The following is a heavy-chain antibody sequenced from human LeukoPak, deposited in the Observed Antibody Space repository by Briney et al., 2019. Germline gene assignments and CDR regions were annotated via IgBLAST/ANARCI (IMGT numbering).Heavy chain of an antibody. CDR3: ARCPSTMVRGVIRWFDP. Sequence: PSETLSLTCTVSGGTISSYYWSWIRQPPGKGLEWIGYIYYSGSTNYNPSLKSRVIISVDTSKNQFSLKLSSVTAADTAVYYCARCPSTMVRGVIRWFDPWGQGTLVTVSS. D-gene: IGHD3-10*01. CDR1: GGTISSYY. J-gene: IGHJ5*02. V-gene: IGHV4-59*01. CDR2: IYYSGST.